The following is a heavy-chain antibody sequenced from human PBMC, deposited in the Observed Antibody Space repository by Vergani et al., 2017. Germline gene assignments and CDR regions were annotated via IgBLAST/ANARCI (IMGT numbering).Heavy chain of an antibody. J-gene: IGHJ4*02. CDR3: ARETRDTPSSLDY. D-gene: IGHD5-24*01. CDR2: ISYDGRNQ. CDR1: GFTFSNYS. Sequence: QVQLVESGGGVVQPGRSLRLSYVASGFTFSNYSMHWVRQAPGKGLEWVAVISYDGRNQYYADSVKGRFTISKDISKNTLYLQMNSLRGDDTAVYYCARETRDTPSSLDYWGQGTLVTVSS. V-gene: IGHV3-30*04.